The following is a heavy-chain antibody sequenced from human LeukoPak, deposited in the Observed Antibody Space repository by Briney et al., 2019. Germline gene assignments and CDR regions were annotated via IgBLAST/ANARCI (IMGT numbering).Heavy chain of an antibody. CDR2: IIPIFGTA. CDR3: ARAGLDTMVRGVIITDAFDI. J-gene: IGHJ3*02. Sequence: SVKVSCKASGGTFSSYAISWVRQAPGQGLEWMGGIIPIFGTANYAQKFQGRVTITADKSTSTAYMELSSLRSEDTAVYYCARAGLDTMVRGVIITDAFDIWGQGTMVTVSS. V-gene: IGHV1-69*06. CDR1: GGTFSSYA. D-gene: IGHD3-10*01.